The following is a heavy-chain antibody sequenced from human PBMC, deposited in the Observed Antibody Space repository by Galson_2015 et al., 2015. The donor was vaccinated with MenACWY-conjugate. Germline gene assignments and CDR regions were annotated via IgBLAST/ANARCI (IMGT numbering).Heavy chain of an antibody. J-gene: IGHJ4*02. V-gene: IGHV1-18*04. CDR3: ARGVTVTTFDY. D-gene: IGHD4-11*01. CDR1: GYTFTSYG. CDR2: ISAYNGNT. Sequence: QSGAEVKKPGESLRISCKASGYTFTSYGISWVRQAPGQGLEWMGWISAYNGNTNYAQKLQGRVTITRDTSTSTVYMELSSLRSEDTAVYYCARGVTVTTFDYWGQGTLVTVSS.